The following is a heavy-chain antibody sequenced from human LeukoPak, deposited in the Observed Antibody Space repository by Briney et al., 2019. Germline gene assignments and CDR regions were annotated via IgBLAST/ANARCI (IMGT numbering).Heavy chain of an antibody. CDR1: GGTFSSYA. J-gene: IGHJ4*02. CDR2: IIPIFGTA. V-gene: IGHV1-69*06. D-gene: IGHD5-24*01. Sequence: GASVKVSCKASGGTFSSYAISWVRQAPGQGLEWMGGIIPIFGTANYAQKFQGRVTITADKSTSTAYMELSSLRSEDTAVYYCAREGGRDGYNFLLDYWGQGTLVTVSS. CDR3: AREGGRDGYNFLLDY.